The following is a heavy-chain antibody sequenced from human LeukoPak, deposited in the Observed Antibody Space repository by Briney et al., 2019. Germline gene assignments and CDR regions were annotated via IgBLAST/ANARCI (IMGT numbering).Heavy chain of an antibody. CDR1: GDSVSSNSAG. CDR3: ARGPLYTNDWYYFDY. V-gene: IGHV6-1*01. J-gene: IGHJ4*02. CDR2: TYYRSKWYN. Sequence: SQTLSLTCAISGDSVSSNSAGWNWIRQSPSRGLEWLGGTYYRSKWYNEYAVSVKSRITINPDTSKNRISLQLNSVTPEDTAVYYCARGPLYTNDWYYFDYWGQGTLVTVSS. D-gene: IGHD3-9*01.